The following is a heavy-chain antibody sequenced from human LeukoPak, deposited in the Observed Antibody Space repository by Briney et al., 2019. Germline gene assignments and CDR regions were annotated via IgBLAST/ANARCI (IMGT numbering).Heavy chain of an antibody. V-gene: IGHV3-53*01. CDR1: GFTLSSNY. Sequence: PGGSLRLSCAASGFTLSSNYMSWVRQAPGKGLEWVSVIYSGGSTYYSDSVKGRFTISRDNSKNTLYLQMNSLRAEDTAVYYCHTAMVTIYGMDVWGQGTTVTVSS. CDR3: HTAMVTIYGMDV. D-gene: IGHD5-18*01. CDR2: IYSGGST. J-gene: IGHJ6*02.